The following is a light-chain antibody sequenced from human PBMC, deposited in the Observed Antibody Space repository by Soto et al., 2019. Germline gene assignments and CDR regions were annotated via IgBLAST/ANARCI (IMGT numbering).Light chain of an antibody. CDR2: DVS. CDR1: SSDVGGYNY. J-gene: IGLJ3*02. Sequence: QSALTQPRSVSGSPGQSVTISCTGTSSDVGGYNYVSWYQQHPGKAPKLMIYDVSKRPSGVPDRFSGSKSGNTASLTISGLQAEDEADYYCCSYACSYTCVFGGGTKLTVL. V-gene: IGLV2-11*01. CDR3: CSYACSYTCV.